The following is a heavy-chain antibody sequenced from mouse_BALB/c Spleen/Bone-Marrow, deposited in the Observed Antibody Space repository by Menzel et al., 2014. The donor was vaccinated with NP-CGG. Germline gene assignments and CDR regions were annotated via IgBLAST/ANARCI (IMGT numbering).Heavy chain of an antibody. J-gene: IGHJ4*01. CDR1: GFSLTSYG. V-gene: IGHV2-2*02. Sequence: VQLVESGPGLVQPSQSLSITCTVSGFSLTSYGVHWVRQSPGKGLEWLGVIWSGGSTDYNAAFISRLSISKDNSKSQVFFKMNSLQANDTAIYYCARTGRYPLYWYAMDYWGQGTSVTVSS. D-gene: IGHD2-14*01. CDR3: ARTGRYPLYWYAMDY. CDR2: IWSGGST.